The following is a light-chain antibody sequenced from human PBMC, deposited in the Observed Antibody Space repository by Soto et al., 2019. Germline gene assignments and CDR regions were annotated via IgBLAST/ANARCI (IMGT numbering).Light chain of an antibody. CDR1: NIGSQS. CDR3: QVWDSSSDRVV. Sequence: SYELTQPPSVSVAPGKTARITCGGNNIGSQSVHWYQQKPGQAPVLVIYYDSDRPSGIPERFSGSNSGNTATLTISRVEAGDEADYYCQVWDSSSDRVVFGGGTKLTVL. CDR2: YDS. V-gene: IGLV3-21*04. J-gene: IGLJ2*01.